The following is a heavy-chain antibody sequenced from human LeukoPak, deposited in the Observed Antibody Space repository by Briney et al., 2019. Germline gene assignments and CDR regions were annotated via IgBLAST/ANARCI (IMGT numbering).Heavy chain of an antibody. J-gene: IGHJ4*02. CDR3: ARDGGGDYDILTGYYNVRGGFDY. D-gene: IGHD3-9*01. Sequence: SETLSLTCTVSGGSISSYYWSWIRQPPGKGLEWIGRIYTSGSTNYNPSLKSRVTMSVDTSKNQFSLKLSSVHAADTAVYYCARDGGGDYDILTGYYNVRGGFDYWGQGTLVTVSS. V-gene: IGHV4-4*07. CDR1: GGSISSYY. CDR2: IYTSGST.